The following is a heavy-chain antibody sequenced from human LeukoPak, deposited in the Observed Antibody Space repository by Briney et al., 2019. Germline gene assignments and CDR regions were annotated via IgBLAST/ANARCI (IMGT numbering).Heavy chain of an antibody. CDR1: GYTFSGHY. V-gene: IGHV1-2*02. Sequence: EASVKVSCKASGYTFSGHYMHWVRHAPGQGLEWMWWIKPSSGATNYAQKFRGRVTMHRDTSNRTSYMELSRLRSDDTALYYCASCYYDSSGYYYFDYWGQGTLVTVSS. J-gene: IGHJ4*02. CDR3: ASCYYDSSGYYYFDY. D-gene: IGHD3-22*01. CDR2: IKPSSGAT.